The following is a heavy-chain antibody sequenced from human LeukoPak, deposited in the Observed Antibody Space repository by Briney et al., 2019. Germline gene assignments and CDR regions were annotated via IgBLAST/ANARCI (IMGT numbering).Heavy chain of an antibody. Sequence: SETLSLTCAVSGGSISSGGYSWSWIRQPPGKGLEWIGEINHSGSTNYNPSLKSRVTISVDTSKNQFSLKLSSVTAADTAVYYCARGLPLRYFDWLPRLDPWGQGTLVTVSS. J-gene: IGHJ5*02. V-gene: IGHV4-30-2*01. CDR1: GGSISSGGYS. CDR2: INHSGST. CDR3: ARGLPLRYFDWLPRLDP. D-gene: IGHD3-9*01.